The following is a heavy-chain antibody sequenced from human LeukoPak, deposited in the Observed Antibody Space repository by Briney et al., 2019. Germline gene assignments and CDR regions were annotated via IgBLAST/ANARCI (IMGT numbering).Heavy chain of an antibody. D-gene: IGHD6-19*01. V-gene: IGHV4-39*01. CDR2: IYYSGST. CDR3: ARLAYSSGWYSLFDY. J-gene: IGHJ4*02. Sequence: SETLSLTCTVSGGSISSSSYYWGWIRQPPGKGLEWIGSIYYSGSTYYNPSLKSRVTISVDTSKNQLSLKLSSVTAADTAVYYCARLAYSSGWYSLFDYWGQGTLVTVSS. CDR1: GGSISSSSYY.